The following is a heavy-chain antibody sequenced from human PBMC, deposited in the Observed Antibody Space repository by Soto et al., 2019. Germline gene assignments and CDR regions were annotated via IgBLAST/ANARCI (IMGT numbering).Heavy chain of an antibody. J-gene: IGHJ4*01. V-gene: IGHV1-46*01. Sequence: ASVKVSCKASGYTFTSYYMHWVRQAPGQGLEWMGIINTSGGSTSYAQKFQGRVTMTRDTSPSTVYMEVSSLRSEDTAVYYCTRDVRYDFWSGLPSDYWGHGTLVTVSS. CDR1: GYTFTSYY. CDR2: INTSGGST. D-gene: IGHD3-3*01. CDR3: TRDVRYDFWSGLPSDY.